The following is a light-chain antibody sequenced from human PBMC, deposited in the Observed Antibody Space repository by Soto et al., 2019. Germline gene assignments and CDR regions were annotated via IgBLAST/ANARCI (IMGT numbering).Light chain of an antibody. J-gene: IGKJ2*01. Sequence: DIQMTQSPSSLSASVGDRVTITCRASQSISSYLNWYQQKPGKAPKLLIYAASSLQSGVPSRFSGSGSGTDLTLTISSLQPEDFATYYCQQSYSTRMYTFGQGTKLEIK. CDR1: QSISSY. V-gene: IGKV1-39*01. CDR2: AAS. CDR3: QQSYSTRMYT.